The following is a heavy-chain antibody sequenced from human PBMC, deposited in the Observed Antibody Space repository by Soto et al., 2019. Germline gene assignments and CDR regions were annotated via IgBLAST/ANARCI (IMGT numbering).Heavy chain of an antibody. Sequence: QIQLQESGPGLVKPSQTLSLTCSVSGGSITSGDYYWIWIRKHPVKGLTWIGYINSDGDTDYKPSLRSRLTFSVDTAENQFYLRLTSVTAADTSVYYCARDRGPAGVSDLCGQGNLVTVSS. J-gene: IGHJ5*02. CDR1: GGSITSGDYY. CDR2: INSDGDT. V-gene: IGHV4-31*03. CDR3: ARDRGPAGVSDL. D-gene: IGHD2-8*01.